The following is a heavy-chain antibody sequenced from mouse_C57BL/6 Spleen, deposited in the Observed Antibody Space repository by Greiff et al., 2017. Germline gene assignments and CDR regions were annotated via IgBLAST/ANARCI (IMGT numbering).Heavy chain of an antibody. D-gene: IGHD2-4*01. CDR1: GFTFSDFY. V-gene: IGHV7-1*01. Sequence: EVKVVESGGGLVQSGRSLRLSCATSGFTFSDFYMEWVRQAPGKGLEWIAASRNKANDYTTEYSASVKGRFIVSRDTSQSILYLQMNALRAEDTAIYYCARDAPYDYGLFDYWGQGTTLTVSS. J-gene: IGHJ2*01. CDR2: SRNKANDYTT. CDR3: ARDAPYDYGLFDY.